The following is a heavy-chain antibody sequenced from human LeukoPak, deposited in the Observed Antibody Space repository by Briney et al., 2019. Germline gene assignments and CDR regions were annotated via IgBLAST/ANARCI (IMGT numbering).Heavy chain of an antibody. J-gene: IGHJ4*02. CDR1: GFTFSSYA. V-gene: IGHV3-23*01. CDR3: ARFGELLEGYYFDY. Sequence: GGSLRLSCAASGFTFSSYAMSWVRQAPGKGLEWVSGISGSGGSTYYADSVKGRFTISRDNSKNTLYLQMNSLRAEDTAVYYCARFGELLEGYYFDYWGQGTLVTVSS. CDR2: ISGSGGST. D-gene: IGHD3-10*01.